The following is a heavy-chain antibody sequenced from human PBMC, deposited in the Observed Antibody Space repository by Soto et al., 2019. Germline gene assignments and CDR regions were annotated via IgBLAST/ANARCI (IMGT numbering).Heavy chain of an antibody. D-gene: IGHD2-15*01. J-gene: IGHJ4*02. CDR2: INPSGGST. CDR3: ARGSVRVAATGDADY. Sequence: QVQLVQSGAEVTKPGASVKVSCKASGYTFTSYYMHWVRQAPGQGLEWMGIINPSGGSTSYAQKFQGRVTMTRDTSTSTVYMELSSLRSEDTAVYYCARGSVRVAATGDADYWGQGTLVTVSS. CDR1: GYTFTSYY. V-gene: IGHV1-46*01.